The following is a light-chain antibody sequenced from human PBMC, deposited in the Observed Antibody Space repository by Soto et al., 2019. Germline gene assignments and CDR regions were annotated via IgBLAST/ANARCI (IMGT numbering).Light chain of an antibody. Sequence: EVVMTQSPATLSVSPGERATLSCRASETVATNLAWYQQKPGQAPRLLISGASTRAAGISDRFRGSGSGTEVTLTIRSLRSEDSAIYYWQQYFEWPPMTFGQGTKVEI. CDR3: QQYFEWPPMT. CDR2: GAS. J-gene: IGKJ1*01. CDR1: ETVATN. V-gene: IGKV3-15*01.